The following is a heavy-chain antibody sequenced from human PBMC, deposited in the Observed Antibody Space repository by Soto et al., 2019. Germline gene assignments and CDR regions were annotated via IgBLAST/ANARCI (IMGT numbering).Heavy chain of an antibody. CDR2: ISATGGNI. CDR1: GFTFSDYA. D-gene: IGHD3-16*01. Sequence: RGSLRLSCVASGFTFSDYAMTWVRQAPGKGLEWVATISATGGNIEYTDSLKGRFTISRDNSKNTLYLQLNGLTSDDTAVHYCAKVAGGLGYFDLWGRGTLVTVSS. J-gene: IGHJ2*01. CDR3: AKVAGGLGYFDL. V-gene: IGHV3-23*01.